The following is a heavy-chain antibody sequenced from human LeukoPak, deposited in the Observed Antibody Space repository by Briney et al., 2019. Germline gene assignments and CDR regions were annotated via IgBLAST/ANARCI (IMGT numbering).Heavy chain of an antibody. V-gene: IGHV3-74*01. CDR1: GFTFSSYW. D-gene: IGHD3-10*01. CDR3: ARVEAFNYYGSGSSLGY. CDR2: IDGDGSGT. Sequence: GGSLRLSCAASGFTFSSYWMHWVRQAPGKGLVWVSRIDGDGSGTGYADSVKGRFTISRDNAKNTLYLQMNSLSAEDTAVYYCARVEAFNYYGSGSSLGYWGQGTLVAVSS. J-gene: IGHJ4*02.